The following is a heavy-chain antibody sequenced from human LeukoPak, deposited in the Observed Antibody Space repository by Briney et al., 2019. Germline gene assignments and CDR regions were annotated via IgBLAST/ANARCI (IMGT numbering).Heavy chain of an antibody. CDR3: ARAQYSGYDFYYYGMDV. CDR2: INHSGST. V-gene: IGHV4-34*01. D-gene: IGHD5-12*01. J-gene: IGHJ6*02. CDR1: GGSFSGYY. Sequence: SGTLSLTCAVYGGSFSGYYWSWIRQPPGKGLEWIGEINHSGSTNYNPSLKSRVTISVDTSKNQFSLKLSSVTAADTAVYYCARAQYSGYDFYYYGMDVWGQGTTVTVSS.